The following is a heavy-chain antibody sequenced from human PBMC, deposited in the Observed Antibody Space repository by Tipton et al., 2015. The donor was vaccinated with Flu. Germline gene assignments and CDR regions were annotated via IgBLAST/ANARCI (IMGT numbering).Heavy chain of an antibody. Sequence: TLSLTCSVSSGSISSYYWSWIRQPAGKGLEWIGRVYIGGRTNYNPSLKSRVTMSVDLFKNQISLRLSSVTAADTAVYYCARRVCRAPPCDGPVGAFDIWGQGTLVTVSS. CDR2: VYIGGRT. D-gene: IGHD3/OR15-3a*01. J-gene: IGHJ3*02. CDR1: SGSISSYY. CDR3: ARRVCRAPPCDGPVGAFDI. V-gene: IGHV4-4*07.